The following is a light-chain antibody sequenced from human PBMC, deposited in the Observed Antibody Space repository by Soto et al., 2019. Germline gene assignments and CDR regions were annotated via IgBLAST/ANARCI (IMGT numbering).Light chain of an antibody. Sequence: DIVMTQSPDSLAVSLGERATINCKSSQSVLYSSNNKNYLAWYQQKPGQPPKLLIYWASTRESGVPDRFSGRGSRTDFTLTISSLQAEDVSVYYCQQYYNTPSYTFGQGTKLEIK. V-gene: IGKV4-1*01. CDR2: WAS. CDR3: QQYYNTPSYT. J-gene: IGKJ2*01. CDR1: QSVLYSSNNKNY.